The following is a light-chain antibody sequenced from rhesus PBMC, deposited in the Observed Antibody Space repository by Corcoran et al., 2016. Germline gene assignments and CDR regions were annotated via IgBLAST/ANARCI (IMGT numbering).Light chain of an antibody. Sequence: DIQMTQSPSSLSASVGDRVTITCRASQGISSYLAWYQQKPGKAPKTLIYYASNLESGVPSRFSGSGSGTEFTLTISSLQPEDFATYCCQQYNSAPYSFGQGTKVEIK. CDR3: QQYNSAPYS. V-gene: IGKV1-37*01. CDR2: YAS. CDR1: QGISSY. J-gene: IGKJ2*01.